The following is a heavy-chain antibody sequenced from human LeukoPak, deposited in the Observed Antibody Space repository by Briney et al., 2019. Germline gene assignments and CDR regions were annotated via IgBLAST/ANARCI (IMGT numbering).Heavy chain of an antibody. J-gene: IGHJ4*02. CDR1: GSTFTSYW. CDR2: IYPGDSDT. CDR3: ARQGNYYDSSGLHDY. Sequence: GESLQISCQGSGSTFTSYWIGWVRQLPGKGLEWMGIIYPGDSDTRYSPSFQGQVTISADKSISTAYLQWSSLKASDTAMYYCARQGNYYDSSGLHDYWGQGTLVTVSS. V-gene: IGHV5-51*01. D-gene: IGHD3-22*01.